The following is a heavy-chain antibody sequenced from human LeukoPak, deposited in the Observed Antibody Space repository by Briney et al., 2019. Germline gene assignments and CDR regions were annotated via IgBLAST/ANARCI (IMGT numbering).Heavy chain of an antibody. CDR1: GYTFTSYD. D-gene: IGHD3-10*01. V-gene: IGHV1-8*03. J-gene: IGHJ4*02. CDR2: MNPNSGNT. CDR3: ALMLRGVIYHFDY. Sequence: ASVKVSCKASGYTFTSYDINWVRQATGQGLEWMGWMNPNSGNTGYAQKFQGRVTITRNTSISTAYMELSSLRSDDTAVYYCALMLRGVIYHFDYWGQGTLVTVSP.